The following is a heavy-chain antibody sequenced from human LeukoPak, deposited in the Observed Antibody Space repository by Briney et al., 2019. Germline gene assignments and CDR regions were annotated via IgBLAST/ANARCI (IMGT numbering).Heavy chain of an antibody. V-gene: IGHV4-34*01. J-gene: IGHJ4*02. Sequence: PGGSLRLSCAASGFIFSNYEINWVRQPPGKGLEWIGEINHSGSTNYNPSLKSRVTISVDTSKNQFSLKLSSVTAADTAVYYCARRSGRSSMVRGVFDYWGQGTLVTVSS. CDR1: GFIFSNYE. D-gene: IGHD3-10*01. CDR3: ARRSGRSSMVRGVFDY. CDR2: INHSGST.